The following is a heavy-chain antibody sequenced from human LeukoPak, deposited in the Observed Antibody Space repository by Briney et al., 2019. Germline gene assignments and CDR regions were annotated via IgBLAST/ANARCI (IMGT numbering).Heavy chain of an antibody. J-gene: IGHJ5*02. CDR1: GGSISSYY. CDR3: ARGSMSGRPDNWFDP. V-gene: IGHV4-59*01. CDR2: IYYSGST. D-gene: IGHD6-6*01. Sequence: VKPSETLSLTCTVSGGSISSYYWSWILQPPGRGLEWIGYIYYSGSTNYNPSLKSRVTISVDRSKDQLSLKLSSVTAADTAVYYCARGSMSGRPDNWFDPWGQGILVTVSS.